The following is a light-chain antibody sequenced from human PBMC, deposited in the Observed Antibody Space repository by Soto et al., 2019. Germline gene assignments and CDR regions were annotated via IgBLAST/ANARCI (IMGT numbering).Light chain of an antibody. J-gene: IGLJ2*01. CDR2: DVT. CDR1: SSDVGRYKL. CDR3: SSYTTSTTLI. V-gene: IGLV2-14*03. Sequence: QSELTQPASVSGSPGQSITISCTGTSSDVGRYKLVSWYQQHPGKAPKLMIYDVTNRPSGVSNRFSGSKSGNTASLTISGLQAEDEADYYCSSYTTSTTLIFGGGTKVTVL.